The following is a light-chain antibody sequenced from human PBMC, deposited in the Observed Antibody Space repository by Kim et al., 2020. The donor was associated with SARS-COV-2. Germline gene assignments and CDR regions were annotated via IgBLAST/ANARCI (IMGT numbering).Light chain of an antibody. J-gene: IGLJ2*01. Sequence: PEHGSAISSSASSYNIGINYVYWYHQLPGPAPKLLTYRNNHRPSGVPDRFSGSKSGASASLAISGLRSEDEADYYCATWDDSHVVFGGGTQLTVL. CDR1: SYNIGINY. V-gene: IGLV1-47*01. CDR3: ATWDDSHVV. CDR2: RNN.